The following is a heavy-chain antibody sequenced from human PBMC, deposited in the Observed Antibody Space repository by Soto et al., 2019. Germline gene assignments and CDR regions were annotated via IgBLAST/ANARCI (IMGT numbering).Heavy chain of an antibody. CDR1: GGSISSGDYY. CDR2: LYYSGST. Sequence: QVQLQESGPGLVKPSQTLSLTCTVSGGSISSGDYYWGWIRQPPGKVLVWIGYLYYSGSTHYNPFLKSRVTISVDTSQNQFSLKLSSVTDADTAVYYCARERPDGARLDPWGQGTLVTVSS. J-gene: IGHJ5*02. D-gene: IGHD6-6*01. V-gene: IGHV4-30-4*01. CDR3: ARERPDGARLDP.